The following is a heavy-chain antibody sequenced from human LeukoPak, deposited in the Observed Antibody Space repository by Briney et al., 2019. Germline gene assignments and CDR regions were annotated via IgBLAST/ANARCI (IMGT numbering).Heavy chain of an antibody. CDR2: ISHDGGKK. V-gene: IGHV3-30*18. D-gene: IGHD2-8*01. CDR1: GFTFGNYG. CDR3: VQGYCTTLSSPGDFFDP. J-gene: IGHJ5*02. Sequence: TGRSLRLSCAASGFTFGNYGMHWVRQAPGKGLECVAAISHDGGKKYYGDFVKGRFSISRDNSQSPLYLQMNSLRVHDTAVYYFVQGYCTTLSSPGDFFDPWGQGTRVTVSP.